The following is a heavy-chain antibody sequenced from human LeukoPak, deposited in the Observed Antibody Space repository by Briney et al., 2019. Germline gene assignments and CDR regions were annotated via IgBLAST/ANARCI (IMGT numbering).Heavy chain of an antibody. J-gene: IGHJ3*02. CDR3: ARPMIVVAEWEDDAFDI. V-gene: IGHV1-69*05. Sequence: GASVKVSCKASGGTFSSYAISWVRQAPGQGLEWMGRIIPIFGTANYAQKFQGRVTITTDESTSTAHMELSSLRSEDTAVYYCARPMIVVAEWEDDAFDIWGQGTMVTVSS. D-gene: IGHD3-22*01. CDR2: IIPIFGTA. CDR1: GGTFSSYA.